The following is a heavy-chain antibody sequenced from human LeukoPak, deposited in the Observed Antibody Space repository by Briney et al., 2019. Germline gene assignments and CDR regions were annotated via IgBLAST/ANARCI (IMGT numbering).Heavy chain of an antibody. CDR2: INPSGGST. CDR3: ARERLLWFGENYHYYYMDV. CDR1: GYTFTSYY. J-gene: IGHJ6*03. D-gene: IGHD3-10*01. V-gene: IGHV1-46*01. Sequence: GASVKVSCKASGYTFTSYYMHWVRQAPGQGLEWMGIINPSGGSTSYAQKFQGRVTITADESTSTAYMELSSPRSEDTAVYYCARERLLWFGENYHYYYMDVWGKGTTGTISS.